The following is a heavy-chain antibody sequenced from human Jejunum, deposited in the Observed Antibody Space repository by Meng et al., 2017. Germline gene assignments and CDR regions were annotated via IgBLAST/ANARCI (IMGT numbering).Heavy chain of an antibody. CDR2: IKQDGSEK. Sequence: GESLKISCVGSGFTFSGYWMTWVRQAPGKGPEWVADIKQDGSEKFYVDSVKGRFTISRDNTKNSLYLEMSSLRAEDTAVYYCVRDPSTGHWLRFLFWDIGGKG. V-gene: IGHV3-7*01. J-gene: IGHJ6*03. CDR3: VRDPSTGHWLRFLFWDI. CDR1: GFTFSGYW. D-gene: IGHD3-3*01.